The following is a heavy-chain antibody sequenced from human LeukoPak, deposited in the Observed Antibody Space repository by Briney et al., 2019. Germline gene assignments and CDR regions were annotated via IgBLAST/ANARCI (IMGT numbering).Heavy chain of an antibody. D-gene: IGHD3-3*01. J-gene: IGHJ6*03. CDR1: GYSITNGYY. CDR2: LYHSDSI. Sequence: KPSETLSLTCDVSGYSITNGYYWVWLRQPPGKGLEWIGSLYHSDSIYYNPSLKSRVTMSVDTSKNQFSLRLSFVTAADTAVYSWVRQHDSYYYYYVAVWGKGPTATVSS. CDR3: VRQHDSYYYYYVAV. V-gene: IGHV4-38-2*01.